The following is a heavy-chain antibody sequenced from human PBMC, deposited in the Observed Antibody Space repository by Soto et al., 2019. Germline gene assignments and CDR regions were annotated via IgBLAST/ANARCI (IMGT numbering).Heavy chain of an antibody. V-gene: IGHV1-8*02. CDR1: GYTFTSYY. CDR3: ARIPAAADY. D-gene: IGHD2-2*01. Sequence: ASVKVSCKASGYTFTSYYMHWVRQATGQGLEWMGWMNPNSGNAGYAQKFQGRVTMTRNTSISTAYMELSSLRSEDKAVYYCARIPAAADYWGQGTLVNVSS. CDR2: MNPNSGNA. J-gene: IGHJ4*02.